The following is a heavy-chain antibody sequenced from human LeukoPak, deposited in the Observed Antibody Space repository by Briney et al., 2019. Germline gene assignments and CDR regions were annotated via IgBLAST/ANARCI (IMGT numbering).Heavy chain of an antibody. CDR3: ARVWFGERTGMDV. CDR2: IYYSGST. CDR1: GGSISSYY. D-gene: IGHD3-10*01. V-gene: IGHV4-59*01. J-gene: IGHJ6*02. Sequence: ASETLSLTCTVSGGSISSYYWSWIRQPPGKGLEWIGYIYYSGSTNYNPSLKSRVTISVDTSKNQFSLKLSSVTAADTAVYYCARVWFGERTGMDVWGQGTTVTVSS.